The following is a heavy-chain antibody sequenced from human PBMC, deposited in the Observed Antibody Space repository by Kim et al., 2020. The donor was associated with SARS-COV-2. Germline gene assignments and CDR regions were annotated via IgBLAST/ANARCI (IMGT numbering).Heavy chain of an antibody. V-gene: IGHV5-10-1*01. Sequence: GESLKISCKGSGYSFTSYWISWVRQMPGKGLEWMGRIDPSDSYTNYSPSFQGHVTISADKSISTAYLQWSSLKASYTAMYYCARLWFGELSAFGYYGMDVGGQGSTATVS. CDR2: IDPSDSYT. D-gene: IGHD3-10*01. J-gene: IGHJ6*02. CDR3: ARLWFGELSAFGYYGMDV. CDR1: GYSFTSYW.